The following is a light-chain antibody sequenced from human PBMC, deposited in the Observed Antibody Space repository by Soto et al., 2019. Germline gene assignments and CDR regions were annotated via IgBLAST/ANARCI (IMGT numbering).Light chain of an antibody. CDR2: RNN. J-gene: IGLJ2*01. Sequence: QSVLTQAPSASRAPGQRVTISCSGASSNIGSNYVYWYQQFPGTAPKLLILRNNQRPSGVPDRFSGSKSGTSASLAISGLRSEDEADYHCAAWDDSLKSVVFGGGTKVTVL. V-gene: IGLV1-47*01. CDR3: AAWDDSLKSVV. CDR1: SSNIGSNY.